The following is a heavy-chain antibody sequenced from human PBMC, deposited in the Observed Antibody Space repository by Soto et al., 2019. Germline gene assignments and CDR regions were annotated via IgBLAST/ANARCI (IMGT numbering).Heavy chain of an antibody. CDR1: GFTFSSYG. D-gene: IGHD6-6*01. J-gene: IGHJ4*02. CDR3: ARKAARVFFDLDY. Sequence: GGSLRLSCAASGFTFSSYGMHWVRQAPGKGLEWVAVIWYDGSNKYYADSVKGRFTISRDNSKNTLYLQMNSLRAEDTAVYYCARKAARVFFDLDYWGQGTMVTVYS. CDR2: IWYDGSNK. V-gene: IGHV3-33*01.